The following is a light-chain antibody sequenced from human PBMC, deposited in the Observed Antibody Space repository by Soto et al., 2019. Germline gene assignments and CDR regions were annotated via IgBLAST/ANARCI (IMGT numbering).Light chain of an antibody. J-gene: IGKJ1*01. CDR3: QQRSDWPWT. V-gene: IGKV3-11*01. CDR2: EAS. Sequence: IVMTQSPDTLSLSPGYVATLSFRASQSVSSFLAWYQQKPGQAPRLLMYEASNWATGIPARFSGGGSGTDFTLTISSLEPEDFAVYYCQQRSDWPWTFGQGTKVDIK. CDR1: QSVSSF.